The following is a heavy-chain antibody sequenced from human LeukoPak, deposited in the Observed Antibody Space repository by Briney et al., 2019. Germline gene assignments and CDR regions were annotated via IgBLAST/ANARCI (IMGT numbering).Heavy chain of an antibody. J-gene: IGHJ4*02. CDR2: IHHSGGT. CDR1: DGSFSDYN. D-gene: IGHD3-22*01. Sequence: PSETLSLTCAVHDGSFSDYNWSWIRQSPGKGLQWIGEIHHSGGTNYSPSLKSRVTLSVDTSKNQLSLKLSSVTAADTAVYYCVRNGYDSSGYHFSSDSRGRGTLVTVSS. CDR3: VRNGYDSSGYHFSSDS. V-gene: IGHV4-34*01.